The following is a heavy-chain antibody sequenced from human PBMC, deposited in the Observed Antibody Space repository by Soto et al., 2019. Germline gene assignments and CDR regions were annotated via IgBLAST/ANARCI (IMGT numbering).Heavy chain of an antibody. J-gene: IGHJ4*02. Sequence: KTRGASVKVSCKASGYTFTSYGISWVRQAPGQGLEWMGWISAYNGNTNYAQKLQGRVTMTTDTSTSTAYMELRSLRSDDTAVYYCARVDSSGYPPPNYYFDYWGQGALVTVSS. CDR3: ARVDSSGYPPPNYYFDY. CDR2: ISAYNGNT. V-gene: IGHV1-18*01. CDR1: GYTFTSYG. D-gene: IGHD3-22*01.